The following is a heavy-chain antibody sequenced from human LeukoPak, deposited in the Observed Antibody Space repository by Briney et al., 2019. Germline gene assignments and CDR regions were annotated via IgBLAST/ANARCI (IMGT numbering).Heavy chain of an antibody. Sequence: ASVKVSCKASGYTFTGYYMHWVRQAPGQGLEWMGWINPNSGGTNYAQKFQGRVTMTRDTSISTAYMERSRLRSDDTAVYYCARDREYYDSSGLFDYWGQGTLVTVSS. V-gene: IGHV1-2*02. J-gene: IGHJ4*02. CDR2: INPNSGGT. D-gene: IGHD3-22*01. CDR3: ARDREYYDSSGLFDY. CDR1: GYTFTGYY.